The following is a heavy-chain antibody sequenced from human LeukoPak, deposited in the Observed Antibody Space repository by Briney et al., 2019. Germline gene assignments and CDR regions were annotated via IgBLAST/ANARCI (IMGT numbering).Heavy chain of an antibody. J-gene: IGHJ5*02. D-gene: IGHD3-22*01. Sequence: GGSLRLSCATSGFTFSNAWMNWVRQAPGKGLEWVGRIRSNSDGGTIDYAAPVKGRFTLSRDDSKTTLYLQMNSLQTEDAAAYYCATDFYDSTWGQGTLVTVSS. V-gene: IGHV3-15*07. CDR1: GFTFSNAW. CDR3: ATDFYDST. CDR2: IRSNSDGGTI.